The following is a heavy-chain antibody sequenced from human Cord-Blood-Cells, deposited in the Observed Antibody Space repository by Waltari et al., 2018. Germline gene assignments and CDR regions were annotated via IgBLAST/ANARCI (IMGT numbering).Heavy chain of an antibody. CDR2: INHSGST. Sequence: QVQLQQWGAGLLKPSETLSLTCAVYGGSFSGYYWSWIRQPPGKGLEWIGEINHSGSTNYNPPLKSRVTISVDTSKNQFSLKLGSVTAADTAVYYCARGLSGSYYYWGQGTLVTVSS. J-gene: IGHJ4*02. CDR1: GGSFSGYY. CDR3: ARGLSGSYYY. D-gene: IGHD1-26*01. V-gene: IGHV4-34*01.